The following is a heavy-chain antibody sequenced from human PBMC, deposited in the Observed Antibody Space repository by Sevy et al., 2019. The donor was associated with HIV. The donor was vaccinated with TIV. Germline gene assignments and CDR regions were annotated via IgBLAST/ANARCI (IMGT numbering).Heavy chain of an antibody. J-gene: IGHJ5*02. CDR2: ISAYNGNT. CDR1: GYTFTSYG. V-gene: IGHV1-18*04. CDR3: ARERYYYDSSGLNWFDP. D-gene: IGHD3-22*01. Sequence: ASVKVSCKASGYTFTSYGISWVRQAPGQGLEWMGWISAYNGNTNYAQKLQGRVTMTTDTSTSTAYMELRSLRSADTAVYYCARERYYYDSSGLNWFDPWGQGTLVTVSS.